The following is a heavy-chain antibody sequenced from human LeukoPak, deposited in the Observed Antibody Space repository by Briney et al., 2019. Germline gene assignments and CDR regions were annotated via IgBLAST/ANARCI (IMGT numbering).Heavy chain of an antibody. CDR3: ARVLVVVVGANWFDP. D-gene: IGHD2-15*01. Sequence: SETLSLTCTVSGGSISSSSYYWGWIRQPPGKGLEWIVSIYYSGSTYYNPSLKSRVTISVDTSKNQFSLKLSSVTAADTAVYYCARVLVVVVGANWFDPWGQGALVTVSS. CDR2: IYYSGST. V-gene: IGHV4-39*07. J-gene: IGHJ5*02. CDR1: GGSISSSSYY.